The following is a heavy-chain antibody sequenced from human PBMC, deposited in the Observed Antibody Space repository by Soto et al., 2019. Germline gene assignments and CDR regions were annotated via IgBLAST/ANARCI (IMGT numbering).Heavy chain of an antibody. J-gene: IGHJ5*02. D-gene: IGHD1-7*01. CDR1: GGSFSGYY. V-gene: IGHV4-34*01. CDR2: INHSGST. Sequence: SETLSLTCAVYGGSFSGYYWSWIRQPPGKGLEWIGEINHSGSTNYNPSLKSRVTISVDTSKNQFSLKLSSVTAADTAVYYCARGKYRITGTTYPLTNWFDPWGQGTLVTVSS. CDR3: ARGKYRITGTTYPLTNWFDP.